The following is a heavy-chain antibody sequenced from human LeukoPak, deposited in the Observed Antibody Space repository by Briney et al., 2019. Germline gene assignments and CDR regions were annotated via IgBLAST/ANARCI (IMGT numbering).Heavy chain of an antibody. D-gene: IGHD4-17*01. CDR2: ISSSSSYI. Sequence: GGSLRLSCAASGFTFSSYSMNWVRQAPGKGLEWVSSISSSSSYIYYADSVKGRFTISRDNAKNSLYLQMNSLRAEDTAVYYCARDRPYYGDYLGYYYGMDVWGQGTTVTVSS. V-gene: IGHV3-21*01. CDR3: ARDRPYYGDYLGYYYGMDV. CDR1: GFTFSSYS. J-gene: IGHJ6*02.